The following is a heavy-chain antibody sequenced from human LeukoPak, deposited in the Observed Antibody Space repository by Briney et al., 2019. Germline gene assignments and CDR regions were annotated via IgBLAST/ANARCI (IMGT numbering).Heavy chain of an antibody. J-gene: IGHJ4*02. CDR2: IYYSGST. D-gene: IGHD6-13*01. CDR3: ANNAAAPDY. Sequence: PSETLSLTCTVSGGSISSSSYYWGWIRQPPGKGLEWIGSIYYSGSTYYNPSLKSRVTISVDTSKNQFSLKLSSVTAADTAVYYCANNAAAPDYWGQGTLVTVSS. V-gene: IGHV4-39*01. CDR1: GGSISSSSYY.